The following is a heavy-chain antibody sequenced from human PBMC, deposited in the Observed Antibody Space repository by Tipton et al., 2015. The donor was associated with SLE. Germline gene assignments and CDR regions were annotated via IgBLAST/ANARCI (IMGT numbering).Heavy chain of an antibody. CDR1: GFTFTSYA. V-gene: IGHV3-23*03. Sequence: SLRLSCAASGFTFTSYAMTWVRQPPGRGLEWVSIIYSAGTTYYADSVKGRFTVSRDDSKNTLYLQMHSLRAEDTALYYCAREKYGVFDIWGQGTMVIVSS. J-gene: IGHJ3*02. CDR2: IYSAGTT. CDR3: AREKYGVFDI. D-gene: IGHD2-8*01.